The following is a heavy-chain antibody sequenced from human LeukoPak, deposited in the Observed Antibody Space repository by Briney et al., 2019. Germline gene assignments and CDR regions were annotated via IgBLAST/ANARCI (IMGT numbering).Heavy chain of an antibody. D-gene: IGHD3-9*01. CDR1: GGSISSGDYY. CDR2: IYYSGIT. Sequence: SETLSLXCTVSGGSISSGDYYWSWSRQPPGKGLEWIGYIYYSGITYYNPSLKSRVTISVDTSKNQFSLKLSSVTAADTAVYYCARSVGDDILTGDYYYYYMDVWGKGTTVTVSS. CDR3: ARSVGDDILTGDYYYYYMDV. J-gene: IGHJ6*03. V-gene: IGHV4-30-4*08.